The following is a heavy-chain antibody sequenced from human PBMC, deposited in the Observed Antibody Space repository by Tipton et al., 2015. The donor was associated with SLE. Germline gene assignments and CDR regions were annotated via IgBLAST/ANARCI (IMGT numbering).Heavy chain of an antibody. CDR1: GFTFSSYG. V-gene: IGHV3-30*02. CDR3: ARDFRITLSGTVAGPSDY. Sequence: SLRLSCAASGFTFSSYGMHWVRQAPGKGLEWVAFIRYDGSHTYYTDSVKGRFTISRDNSKNTLFLHMDSLRAEDTAVYYCARDFRITLSGTVAGPSDYWGQGALVTVSS. D-gene: IGHD3-3*01. CDR2: IRYDGSHT. J-gene: IGHJ4*02.